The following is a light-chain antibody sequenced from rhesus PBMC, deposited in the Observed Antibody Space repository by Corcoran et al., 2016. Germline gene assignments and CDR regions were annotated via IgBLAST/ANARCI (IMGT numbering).Light chain of an antibody. V-gene: IGKV2-78*01. CDR3: MQTLQTPYS. Sequence: DIVMTQTPLSLPVTPGEPASISCRSSQSLLDSDGYTHLHWYLQKPGSSPQLLIYVVSNRASEVPDRFSGSGSGTDFTLKISRVEAEDVGVSYCMQTLQTPYSFGQGTKVEIK. CDR1: QSLLDSDGYTH. J-gene: IGKJ2*01. CDR2: VVS.